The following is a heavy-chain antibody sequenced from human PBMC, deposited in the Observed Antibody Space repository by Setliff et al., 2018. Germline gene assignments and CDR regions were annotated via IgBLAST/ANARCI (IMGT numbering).Heavy chain of an antibody. Sequence: TLSLTCAVSGGSLSSGDASWSWVRQPPGKGLEWIGYIYHAGSTYYNPSLESRVTISIDKXXXQFSXEXXXXXXADXALYYCARGGGYGSGGSFHNAPFDYWGQGMLVTVSS. CDR2: IYHAGST. CDR1: GGSLSSGDAS. J-gene: IGHJ4*02. D-gene: IGHD3-10*01. V-gene: IGHV4-30-2*01. CDR3: ARGGGYGSGGSFHNAPFDY.